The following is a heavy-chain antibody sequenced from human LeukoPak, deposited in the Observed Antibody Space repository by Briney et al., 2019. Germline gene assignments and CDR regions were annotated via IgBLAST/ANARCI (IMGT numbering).Heavy chain of an antibody. Sequence: PSQTLSLTCTVSGGSISSGGYYWSWIRQHPGKGLEWIGYIYYSGSTYYNPSLKSRVTISVDTSKNQFSLKLSSVTAADTAVYYCARAGRIAAAATYYYYGMDVWGQGTTVTVSS. CDR1: GGSISSGGYY. D-gene: IGHD6-13*01. CDR3: ARAGRIAAAATYYYYGMDV. J-gene: IGHJ6*02. CDR2: IYYSGST. V-gene: IGHV4-31*03.